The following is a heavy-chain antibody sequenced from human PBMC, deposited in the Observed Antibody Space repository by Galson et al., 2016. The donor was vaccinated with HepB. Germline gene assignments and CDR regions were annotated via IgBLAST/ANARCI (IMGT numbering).Heavy chain of an antibody. CDR1: GFTFSSYS. D-gene: IGHD3-9*01. J-gene: IGHJ6*02. CDR3: ARGLLYFDWYQLEGYGMDV. Sequence: SLRLSCAASGFTFSSYSMNWVRQAPGKGLEWVSFLSTSSSTIYYSDSVTGRFTVSRDNGKNSLYLQMNSLRDEDTAVYYCARGLLYFDWYQLEGYGMDVWGQGTTVTVSS. CDR2: LSTSSSTI. V-gene: IGHV3-48*02.